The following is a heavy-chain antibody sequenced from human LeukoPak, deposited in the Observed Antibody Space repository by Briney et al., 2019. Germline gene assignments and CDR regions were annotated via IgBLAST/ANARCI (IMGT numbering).Heavy chain of an antibody. CDR3: ARGYYYGSGSYYPFDY. J-gene: IGHJ4*02. D-gene: IGHD3-10*01. V-gene: IGHV4-59*11. CDR2: IYYTGSA. CDR1: GGSINSHY. Sequence: SETLSLTCTVSGGSINSHYGNWVRQPQGKGLEWIGYIYYTGSATYNPSLSSRVTISVDTSNNQFSLKLTSVTAADTAVYYCARGYYYGSGSYYPFDYWGQGTLVTVSS.